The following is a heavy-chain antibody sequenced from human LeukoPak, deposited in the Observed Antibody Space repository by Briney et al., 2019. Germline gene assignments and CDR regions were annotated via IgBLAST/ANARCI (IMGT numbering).Heavy chain of an antibody. Sequence: ASVKVSCKPSGYTFTSYALSWVRQAPGQGLEWMGWISTYSGNTNYAQKLQGRITMTIETSTSTAYMELTSLRSEDTAVYYCVGGAPNWGFDYWGQGTLVTVSS. J-gene: IGHJ4*02. CDR3: VGGAPNWGFDY. CDR2: ISTYSGNT. D-gene: IGHD7-27*01. V-gene: IGHV1-18*01. CDR1: GYTFTSYA.